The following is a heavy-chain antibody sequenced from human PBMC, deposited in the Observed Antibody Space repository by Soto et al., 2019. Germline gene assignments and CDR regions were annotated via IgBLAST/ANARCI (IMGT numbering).Heavy chain of an antibody. Sequence: SETLSLTCTVSGGSISSGGYYWSWIRQHPGKGLEWIGYIYYSGSTYYNPSLKSRVTISVDTSKNQFSLKLSSVTAADTAVYYCARTIVVVVAATGDDAFDFWGQGTMVTVSS. D-gene: IGHD2-15*01. CDR2: IYYSGST. CDR3: ARTIVVVVAATGDDAFDF. J-gene: IGHJ3*01. CDR1: GGSISSGGYY. V-gene: IGHV4-31*03.